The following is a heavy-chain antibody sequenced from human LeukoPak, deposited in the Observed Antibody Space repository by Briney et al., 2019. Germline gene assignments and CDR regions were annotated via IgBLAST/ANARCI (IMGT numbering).Heavy chain of an antibody. CDR2: IYHSGNT. D-gene: IGHD3-22*01. J-gene: IGHJ4*02. Sequence: SETLSLTCTVSGGSVSSGSSFWSRIRQPPGKGLEWLGYIYHSGNTNYNPSLKSRVTISVDTSKSQLSLKLNSVTAADTAVYYCARDRNYYDSSGYYFANWGQGTLVTVSS. V-gene: IGHV4-61*01. CDR1: GGSVSSGSSF. CDR3: ARDRNYYDSSGYYFAN.